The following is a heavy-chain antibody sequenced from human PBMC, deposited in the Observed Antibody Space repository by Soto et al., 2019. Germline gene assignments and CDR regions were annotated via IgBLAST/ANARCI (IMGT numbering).Heavy chain of an antibody. J-gene: IGHJ4*02. V-gene: IGHV3-11*06. Sequence: GSLRLSCEGSGFTFSDYYISWIRQAPGKGLEWISYSSNSGTFSRYADSVKGRFSISRDNTKNLLYLQMNSLRAEDTAVYYCARSGDNYNRLDYWGQGTPVTVSS. CDR3: ARSGDNYNRLDY. CDR1: GFTFSDYY. D-gene: IGHD1-1*01. CDR2: SSNSGTFS.